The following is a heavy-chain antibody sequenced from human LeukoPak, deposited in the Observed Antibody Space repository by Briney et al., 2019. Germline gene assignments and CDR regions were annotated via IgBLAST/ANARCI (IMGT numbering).Heavy chain of an antibody. Sequence: ASVKVSCKASGYTFTSYAMNWVRQAPGQGLEWMGWISAYNGNTNYAQKLQGRVTMTTDTSTSTAYMELRSLRSDDTAVYYCARDQSETYYYGSGPDRAFDYWGQGTLVTVSS. CDR2: ISAYNGNT. CDR1: GYTFTSYA. V-gene: IGHV1-18*01. CDR3: ARDQSETYYYGSGPDRAFDY. D-gene: IGHD3-10*01. J-gene: IGHJ4*02.